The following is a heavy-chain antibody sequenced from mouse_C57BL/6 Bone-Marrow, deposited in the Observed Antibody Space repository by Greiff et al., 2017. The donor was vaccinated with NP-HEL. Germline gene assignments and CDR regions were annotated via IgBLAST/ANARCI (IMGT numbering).Heavy chain of an antibody. D-gene: IGHD1-1*01. CDR2: IRSKSNNYAT. CDR1: GFSFNTYA. J-gene: IGHJ4*01. V-gene: IGHV10-1*01. CDR3: VRRGKYYGSSYTMDY. Sequence: EVKLVESGGGLVQPKGSLKLSCAASGFSFNTYAMNWVRQAPGKGLEWVARIRSKSNNYATYYADSVKDRFTISKDDSESMLYLQMNNLKTEDTAMYYCVRRGKYYGSSYTMDYWGQGTSVTVSS.